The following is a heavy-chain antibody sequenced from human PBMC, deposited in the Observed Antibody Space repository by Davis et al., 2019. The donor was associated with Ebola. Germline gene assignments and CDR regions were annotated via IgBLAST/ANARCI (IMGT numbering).Heavy chain of an antibody. CDR2: IYYSGST. V-gene: IGHV4-59*01. J-gene: IGHJ6*02. CDR3: ARSAGSSWLYYYYGLDV. CDR1: GGSISSYY. D-gene: IGHD6-13*01. Sequence: SETLSLTCTVSGGSISSYYWSWIRQPPGKGLEWIGYIYYSGSTNYNPSLKSRVTMSLETSKDQFSLRLSSVTAADTAVYYCARSAGSSWLYYYYGLDVWGQGTTVTVSS.